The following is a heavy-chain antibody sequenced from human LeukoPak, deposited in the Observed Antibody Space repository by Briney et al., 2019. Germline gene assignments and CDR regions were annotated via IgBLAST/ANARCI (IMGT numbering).Heavy chain of an antibody. CDR2: ISSNGGST. CDR3: ARAVSENCSGGSCYLFENWFDP. Sequence: GGSLRLSCAASGFTFSSYAMHWVRQAPGKGLEYVSAISSNGGSTYYANSAKGRFTISRDNSKNTLYLQMNSLRAEDTAVYYCARAVSENCSGGSCYLFENWFDPWGQGTLVTVSS. CDR1: GFTFSSYA. V-gene: IGHV3-64*01. D-gene: IGHD2-15*01. J-gene: IGHJ5*02.